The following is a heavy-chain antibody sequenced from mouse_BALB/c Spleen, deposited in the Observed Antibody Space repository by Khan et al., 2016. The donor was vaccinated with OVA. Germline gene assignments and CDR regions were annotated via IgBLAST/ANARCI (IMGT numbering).Heavy chain of an antibody. CDR2: IWSDGST. CDR3: ARQPDCHYYAMDY. J-gene: IGHJ4*01. CDR1: GFSLTSYG. V-gene: IGHV2-6-1*01. Sequence: QVQLKESGPGLVAPSQSLSITCTISGFSLTSYGVHWVRQPPGKGLEWLVVIWSDGSTTYNSTLKSRLSISKDNSKSHVFLKMNSHHTDDTAMYNYARQPDCHYYAMDYWGQGTSVTVSS.